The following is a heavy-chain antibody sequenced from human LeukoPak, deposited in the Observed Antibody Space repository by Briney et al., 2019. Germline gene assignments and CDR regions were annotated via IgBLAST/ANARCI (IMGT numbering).Heavy chain of an antibody. Sequence: GRSLRLSCAVSGFRVRDYYMGWVRQAPGKGLEWVGLIRDSGDEFYADFARGRFAISRDEYENTLYLQMNSLRVEDTAVYLCARDRAANHDGVEFDAWGQGTPVIVSS. V-gene: IGHV3-66*03. CDR1: GFRVRDYY. J-gene: IGHJ5*02. CDR3: ARDRAANHDGVEFDA. CDR2: IRDSGDE. D-gene: IGHD1-14*01.